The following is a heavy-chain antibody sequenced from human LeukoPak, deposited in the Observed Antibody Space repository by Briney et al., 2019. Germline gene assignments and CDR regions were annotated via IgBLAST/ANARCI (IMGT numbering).Heavy chain of an antibody. J-gene: IGHJ6*03. CDR1: GGSISSYY. D-gene: IGHD3-16*01. CDR3: ARETSQKGAHYMDV. CDR2: IYYSGST. Sequence: SETLSLTCTVSGGSISSYYWSWIRQPPGKGLEWIGYIYYSGSTNYNPSLKSRVTISVDTSKNQFSLKLTPVTAADTAVYYCARETSQKGAHYMDVWGKGTTVTISS. V-gene: IGHV4-59*01.